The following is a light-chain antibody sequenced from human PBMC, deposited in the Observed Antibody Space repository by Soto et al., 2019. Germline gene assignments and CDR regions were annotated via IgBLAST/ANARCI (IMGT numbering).Light chain of an antibody. CDR2: EVS. CDR3: SSYAGSNTWV. Sequence: QSALTQPPSASGSPGQSVTISCTGTSSDVGGYNYVSWYQQYPGKVPKLMIYEVSQRPSGVPDRFSVSKSGNTASLTVSGLQAEEEADYYCSSYAGSNTWVFGGGTKLTVL. J-gene: IGLJ3*02. V-gene: IGLV2-8*01. CDR1: SSDVGGYNY.